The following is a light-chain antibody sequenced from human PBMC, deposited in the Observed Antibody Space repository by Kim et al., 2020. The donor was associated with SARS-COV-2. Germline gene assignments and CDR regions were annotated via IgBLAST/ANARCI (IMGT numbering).Light chain of an antibody. CDR3: KQYGSSPAT. Sequence: EIVLTQSPGTLSLSPGERATLSCRASQTVTSNYLAWYQQKPGQAPRLLIYGASSRATGIPDRFSGSGSGTDFTLTINRLEPEDFAVYYCKQYGSSPATFGQGTKVDIK. V-gene: IGKV3-20*01. CDR1: QTVTSNY. CDR2: GAS. J-gene: IGKJ1*01.